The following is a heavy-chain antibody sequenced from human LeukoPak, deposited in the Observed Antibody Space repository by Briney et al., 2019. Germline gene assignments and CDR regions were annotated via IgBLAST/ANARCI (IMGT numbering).Heavy chain of an antibody. CDR3: ARAYCYGSGRFDY. Sequence: PSETLSLTCTVSGGSISSYYWSWIRQPPGKGLEWIGYIYYSGSTNYNPSLKSRVTISVDTSKNQFSLKLSSVTAADTAVYYCARAYCYGSGRFDYWGQGTLVTVSS. D-gene: IGHD3-10*01. V-gene: IGHV4-59*01. J-gene: IGHJ4*02. CDR2: IYYSGST. CDR1: GGSISSYY.